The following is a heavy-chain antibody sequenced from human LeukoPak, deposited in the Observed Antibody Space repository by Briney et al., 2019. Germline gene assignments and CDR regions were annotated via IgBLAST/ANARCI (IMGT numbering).Heavy chain of an antibody. CDR2: IYYSGST. V-gene: IGHV4-59*01. CDR3: ARGLYYYDSSGYPLFDY. CDR1: GGSISSYY. D-gene: IGHD3-22*01. Sequence: SETLSLTCTVSGGSISSYYWSWIRQPPGKGLEWIRYIYYSGSTNYNPSLKSRVTISVDTSKNQFSLKLSSVTAADTAVYYCARGLYYYDSSGYPLFDYWGQGTLVTVSS. J-gene: IGHJ4*02.